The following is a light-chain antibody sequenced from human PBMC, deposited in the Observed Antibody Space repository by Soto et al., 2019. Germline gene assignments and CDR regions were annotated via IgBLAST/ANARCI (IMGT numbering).Light chain of an antibody. CDR3: ATWDDSLNARGV. CDR1: RSNIGNNA. CDR2: NNN. V-gene: IGLV1-44*01. J-gene: IGLJ3*02. Sequence: QSVLTQTPSASGTPEQTVTISCSGSRSNIGNNAVSWYQQFPGTAPKLLIYNNNQRPSGVPGRFSGSKSVTSASLAISGLQSEDEADYYCATWDDSLNARGVFGGGTKVTVL.